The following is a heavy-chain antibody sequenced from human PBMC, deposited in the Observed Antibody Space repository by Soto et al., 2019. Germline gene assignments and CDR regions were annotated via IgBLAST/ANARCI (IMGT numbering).Heavy chain of an antibody. CDR1: GYTFANYG. D-gene: IGHD3-22*01. CDR2: INAGNGGT. CDR3: ARTGHSGSYDF. Sequence: GASVKVSCKASGYTFANYGIHWVRQAPGQRLGWMGWINAGNGGTKYSENFQGRVTITRDTSASTVYLGLSSLSSEDTASYYCARTGHSGSYDFWGQGTLVTVSS. J-gene: IGHJ4*02. V-gene: IGHV1-3*01.